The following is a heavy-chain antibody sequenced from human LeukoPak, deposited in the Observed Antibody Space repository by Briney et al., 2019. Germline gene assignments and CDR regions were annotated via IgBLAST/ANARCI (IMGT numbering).Heavy chain of an antibody. CDR2: ISGSSDYT. V-gene: IGHV3-23*01. J-gene: IGHJ5*02. D-gene: IGHD2-2*01. CDR3: AKVRCSSSSCYANWFDP. Sequence: PGGSLRLSCGASGFTFSSYAMSWLRQAPGKALEWVSTISGSSDYTYYAYSVKGRLSISRDNSKNTLYLQMNSLRAEDTAVYYCAKVRCSSSSCYANWFDPWGQGALVAVSS. CDR1: GFTFSSYA.